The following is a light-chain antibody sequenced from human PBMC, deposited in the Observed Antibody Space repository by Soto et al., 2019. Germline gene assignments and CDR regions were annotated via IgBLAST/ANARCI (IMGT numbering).Light chain of an antibody. CDR1: SSNIGTGYD. CDR3: QSYDSSLRGV. Sequence: QSVLTQPPSVSGAPGQRVTTSCTGSSSNIGTGYDVHWYQQLPGTAPKLLIYGDSNRPSGVPDRFSGSKSGTSASLAITGLQAEDEADYYCQSYDSSLRGVFGGGPKLTVL. J-gene: IGLJ3*02. V-gene: IGLV1-40*01. CDR2: GDS.